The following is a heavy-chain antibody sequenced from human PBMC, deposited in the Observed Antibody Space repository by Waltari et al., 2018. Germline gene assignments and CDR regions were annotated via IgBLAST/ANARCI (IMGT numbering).Heavy chain of an antibody. J-gene: IGHJ4*02. D-gene: IGHD4-17*01. CDR3: ARHESAHYGGFDS. CDR1: GDSIPTASY. Sequence: QVQLQESGPGLVKPSETLSLTCAVSGDSIPTASYWGWIRRPPGKGLGWIGYVYHFGSSSYNPSLKSRVTMSVDTSKRQFSLNLSSVTAADTAVYYCARHESAHYGGFDSWGRGTLVTVSA. V-gene: IGHV4-38-2*01. CDR2: VYHFGSS.